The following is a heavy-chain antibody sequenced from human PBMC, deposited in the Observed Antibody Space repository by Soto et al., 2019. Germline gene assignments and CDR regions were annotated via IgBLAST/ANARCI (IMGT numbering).Heavy chain of an antibody. J-gene: IGHJ5*02. CDR1: GFIFSSYS. V-gene: IGHV3-21*01. Sequence: EVQLVESGGGLVKPGGSLRLSCAASGFIFSSYSMNWVRQAPGKGLEWVSSISSSSAYIYYADSVKGRFTISRDNAKNSLYLQMNSLRGEDTAVCAGARAPSVVLVPGEEQPWGQGTVVTVSS. CDR2: ISSSSAYI. D-gene: IGHD7-27*01. CDR3: ARAPSVVLVPGEEQP.